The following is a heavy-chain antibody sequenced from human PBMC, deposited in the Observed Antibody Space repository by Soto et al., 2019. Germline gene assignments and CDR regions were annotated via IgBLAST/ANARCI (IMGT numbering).Heavy chain of an antibody. Sequence: GGSLRLSCAASGFTFSSYAMHWVRQAPGKGLEYVSAISSNGGSTYYANSVKGRFTISRDNSKNTLYLQMGSLRAEDMAVYYCARSTVPAALYYFDYWGQGTLVTVSS. V-gene: IGHV3-64*01. CDR1: GFTFSSYA. J-gene: IGHJ4*02. CDR3: ARSTVPAALYYFDY. CDR2: ISSNGGST. D-gene: IGHD2-2*01.